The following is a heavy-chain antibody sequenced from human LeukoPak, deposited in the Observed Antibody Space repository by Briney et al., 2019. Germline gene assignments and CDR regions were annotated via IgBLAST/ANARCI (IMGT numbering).Heavy chain of an antibody. Sequence: GGSLRLSCEAPGFTFDEYGMSWVRQAPGKGLEWVSGINWNGGSTHYADSVKGRFTISRDNSKNTLYLQMNSLRAEDTAVYYCAKDRTYGTSWYGCSPSWGQGTLVTVSS. J-gene: IGHJ5*02. D-gene: IGHD6-13*01. CDR3: AKDRTYGTSWYGCSPS. V-gene: IGHV3-20*04. CDR1: GFTFDEYG. CDR2: INWNGGST.